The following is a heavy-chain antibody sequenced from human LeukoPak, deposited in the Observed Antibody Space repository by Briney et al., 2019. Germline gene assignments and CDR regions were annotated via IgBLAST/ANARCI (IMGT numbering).Heavy chain of an antibody. J-gene: IGHJ4*02. D-gene: IGHD6-19*01. V-gene: IGHV4-4*02. CDR1: GGSISSSNW. Sequence: SETLSLTCAVSGGSISSSNWWSWVRQPPGKGLEWIGEIYHSGSTNYNPSLKSRVTISVDKSKNQFSLKLSSVTAADTAVYYCARDVAVAGTLYYFDYWGQGTLVTVSS. CDR3: ARDVAVAGTLYYFDY. CDR2: IYHSGST.